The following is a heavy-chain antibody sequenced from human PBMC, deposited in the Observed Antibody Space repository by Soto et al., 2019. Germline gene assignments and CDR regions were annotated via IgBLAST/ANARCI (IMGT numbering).Heavy chain of an antibody. Sequence: PSETLSLTCAVYGGSFSGYYWSWIRQPPGKGLEWIGEINHSGSTNYNPSLKSRVTISVDTSKNQFSLKLSSVTAADTAVYYCARRAGSSGWYRRNWFDPWGQGTLVTVSS. D-gene: IGHD6-19*01. CDR2: INHSGST. CDR3: ARRAGSSGWYRRNWFDP. V-gene: IGHV4-34*01. J-gene: IGHJ5*02. CDR1: GGSFSGYY.